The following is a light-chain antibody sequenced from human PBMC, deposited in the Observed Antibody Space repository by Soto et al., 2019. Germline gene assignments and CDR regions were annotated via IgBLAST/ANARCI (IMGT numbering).Light chain of an antibody. CDR1: QDIKNY. Sequence: DIQMTQSPSSLSASVGDRVAITCQASQDIKNYLNWYQQKPGKAPKILIHDASNLETGVPSRFSGSGSGTDLTFTISNLQPEDVATYYCQHYHNLPPTFGQGTKVEVK. CDR2: DAS. J-gene: IGKJ1*01. CDR3: QHYHNLPPT. V-gene: IGKV1-33*01.